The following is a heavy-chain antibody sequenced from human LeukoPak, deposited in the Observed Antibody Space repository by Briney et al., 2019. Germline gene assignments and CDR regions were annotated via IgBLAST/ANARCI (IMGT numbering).Heavy chain of an antibody. D-gene: IGHD6-19*01. Sequence: GGSLRLSCAASGFTLSSYWMHWVRQAPGKGLEWVAVISYDGSNKYYADSVKGRFTISRDNSKNTLYLQMNSLRAEDTAVYYCASSAEQWLAQPLDYWGQGTLVTVSS. J-gene: IGHJ4*02. V-gene: IGHV3-30*03. CDR3: ASSAEQWLAQPLDY. CDR2: ISYDGSNK. CDR1: GFTLSSYW.